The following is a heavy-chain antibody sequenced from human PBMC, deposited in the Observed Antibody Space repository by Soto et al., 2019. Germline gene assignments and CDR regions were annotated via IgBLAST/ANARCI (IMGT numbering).Heavy chain of an antibody. Sequence: SETLSLTCTVSGGSISSYYWSWIRQPPGKGLEWIGYIYYSGSTNYNPSLKSRVTISVDTSKNQFSLKLSSVTAADTAVYYCASRYYYDSSGRHYYFDYWGQGTLVTVSS. CDR3: ASRYYYDSSGRHYYFDY. V-gene: IGHV4-59*01. CDR2: IYYSGST. J-gene: IGHJ4*02. CDR1: GGSISSYY. D-gene: IGHD3-22*01.